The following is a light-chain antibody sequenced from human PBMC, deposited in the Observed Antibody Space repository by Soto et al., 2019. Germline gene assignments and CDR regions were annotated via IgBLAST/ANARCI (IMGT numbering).Light chain of an antibody. J-gene: IGLJ1*01. Sequence: QAVVTQEPSLTVSPGGTVTLTCGSSTGAVTSGHYPYWFQQKPGQAPRTLIYDTSNKHSWTPARFSGSLLGGKADLTLSGAQPEDEAEYYCLLSYSGALYVFGTGTKLTVL. CDR2: DTS. CDR1: TGAVTSGHY. V-gene: IGLV7-46*01. CDR3: LLSYSGALYV.